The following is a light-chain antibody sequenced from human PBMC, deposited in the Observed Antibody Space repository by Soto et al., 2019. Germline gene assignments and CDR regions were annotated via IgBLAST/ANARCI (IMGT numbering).Light chain of an antibody. J-gene: IGKJ1*01. CDR1: QGIVRW. CDR2: DAS. V-gene: IGKV1-5*01. Sequence: DIQMTHSPSTLSASVGDRVTITCRASQGIVRWLAWYQQKPGKAPKLLTYDASSLESGVPSRFSGSGAGTEFTVTISSLQPDDFATYYCHHYYGFSRTCGQGTRVESK. CDR3: HHYYGFSRT.